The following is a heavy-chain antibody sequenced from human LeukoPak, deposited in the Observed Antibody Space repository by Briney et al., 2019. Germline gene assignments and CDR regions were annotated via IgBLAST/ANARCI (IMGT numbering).Heavy chain of an antibody. Sequence: SETLSLTCTVSGGSISSYYWSWIRQPPGKGLEWIGYIYYSGSTNYNPSLKSRVTISVDTSKNQFSLKLSSVTAADTAVYYCARLPGDYYDSSGYYYHWYFDLWGRGTLVTVSS. V-gene: IGHV4-59*08. D-gene: IGHD3-22*01. CDR2: IYYSGST. J-gene: IGHJ2*01. CDR1: GGSISSYY. CDR3: ARLPGDYYDSSGYYYHWYFDL.